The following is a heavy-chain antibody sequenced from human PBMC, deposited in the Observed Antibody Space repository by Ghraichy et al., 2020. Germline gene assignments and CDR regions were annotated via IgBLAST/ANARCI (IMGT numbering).Heavy chain of an antibody. V-gene: IGHV3-74*01. Sequence: GGSLRLSCAASGFSFSNAWMHWVRQAPGKGLVWVSRIFSDGSGAIYADSVRGRFTISRDNAKSTVYLQMDSLRDDDTAVYYCARDVAYSFHHWGQGTWSPSPQ. J-gene: IGHJ1*01. D-gene: IGHD2-15*01. CDR2: IFSDGSGA. CDR3: ARDVAYSFHH. CDR1: GFSFSNAW.